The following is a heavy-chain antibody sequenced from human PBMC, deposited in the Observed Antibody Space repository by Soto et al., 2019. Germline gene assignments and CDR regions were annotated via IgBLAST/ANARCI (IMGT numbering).Heavy chain of an antibody. J-gene: IGHJ6*02. CDR3: ARGGYYDSSGSRNYHYYGMNV. Sequence: ASVKVSGKASGYTFSSYGINWVRQAPGQGLEWLGWISPYDGNTKYAQILQGRVSMTTDTSTKTAYMEVRSLRSDDTAVYYCARGGYYDSSGSRNYHYYGMNVWGQGTTVTVSS. CDR2: ISPYDGNT. D-gene: IGHD3-22*01. CDR1: GYTFSSYG. V-gene: IGHV1-18*01.